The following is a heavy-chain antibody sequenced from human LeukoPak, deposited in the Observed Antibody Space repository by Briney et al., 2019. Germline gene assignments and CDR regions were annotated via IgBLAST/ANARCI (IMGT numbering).Heavy chain of an antibody. J-gene: IGHJ3*02. D-gene: IGHD3-22*01. Sequence: GASVKVSCKASGYTFTSYYMHWVRQAPGQGLERMGIINPSGGSTSYAQKFQGRVTMTRDTSTSTVYMELSSLRSEDTAVYYCARDGNYYDSSGYRGSYAFDIWGQGTMVTVSS. CDR1: GYTFTSYY. CDR2: INPSGGST. V-gene: IGHV1-46*01. CDR3: ARDGNYYDSSGYRGSYAFDI.